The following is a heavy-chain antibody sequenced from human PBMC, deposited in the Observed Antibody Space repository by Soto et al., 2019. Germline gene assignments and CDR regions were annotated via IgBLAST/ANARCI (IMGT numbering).Heavy chain of an antibody. CDR3: AKRNYDMLTGPSVYRR. V-gene: IGHV4-39*01. CDR1: GGSISSSSYY. Sequence: QLQLQESGPGLVKPSETLSLTCTVSGGSISSSSYYWGWIRQPPGKGLEWIGSIYYRGSTYYNPSLKSRVTISVDTSKNQFSLKLSSVTAADTAVYYCAKRNYDMLTGPSVYRRWGQGTLVTVSS. CDR2: IYYRGST. J-gene: IGHJ4*02. D-gene: IGHD3-9*01.